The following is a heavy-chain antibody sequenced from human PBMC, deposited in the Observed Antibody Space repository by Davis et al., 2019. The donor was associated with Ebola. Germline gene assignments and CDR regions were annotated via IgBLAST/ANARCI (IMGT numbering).Heavy chain of an antibody. CDR3: ARTLAAGALFYGMDV. CDR2: IGRNSSYI. D-gene: IGHD6-13*01. J-gene: IGHJ6*02. V-gene: IGHV3-21*01. CDR1: GFTFSSFT. Sequence: GGSLRLSCAASGFTFSSFTMNWVRQAPGKGLEWVSSIGRNSSYISYADSVKGRFTISRDNAKNSLSLQMSSLRAEDTAVYYCARTLAAGALFYGMDVWGQGTTVTVSS.